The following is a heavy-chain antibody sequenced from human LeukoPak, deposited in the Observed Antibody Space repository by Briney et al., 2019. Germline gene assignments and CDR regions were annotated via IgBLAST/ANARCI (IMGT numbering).Heavy chain of an antibody. CDR2: ISYDGSNK. J-gene: IGHJ1*01. CDR3: AKDLLYYGPGTYYNAAEYFQF. Sequence: GGSLRLSCSASGFTFSSYAMHWVRQAPGKGLEWVAVISYDGSNKYYADSVKGRFTISRDNSKNTLYLQMNSLRPEDTAVYYCAKDLLYYGPGTYYNAAEYFQFWGQGTQVTVSS. CDR1: GFTFSSYA. V-gene: IGHV3-30-3*02. D-gene: IGHD3-10*01.